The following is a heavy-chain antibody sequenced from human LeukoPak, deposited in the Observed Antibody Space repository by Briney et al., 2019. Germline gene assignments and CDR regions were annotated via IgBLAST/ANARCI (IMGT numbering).Heavy chain of an antibody. Sequence: PSETLSLTCTVSGGSISSYYWSWIRQPPGKGLEWIGYIYYSGSTNYNPSLKSRVTISVDTSKNQFSLKLSSVTAADTAVYYCARGRSYDILTGYSYYYYYMDVWGKGATVTISS. D-gene: IGHD3-9*01. J-gene: IGHJ6*03. V-gene: IGHV4-59*01. CDR2: IYYSGST. CDR1: GGSISSYY. CDR3: ARGRSYDILTGYSYYYYYMDV.